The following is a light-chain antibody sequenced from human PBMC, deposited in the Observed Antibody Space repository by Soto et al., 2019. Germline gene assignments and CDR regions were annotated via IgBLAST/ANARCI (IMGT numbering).Light chain of an antibody. CDR2: SAS. J-gene: IGKJ1*01. CDR1: QSVSSK. CDR3: QQYDIWPRT. V-gene: IGKV3-15*01. Sequence: EIVMTPSPATLSLSPVQRATLSCRASQSVSSKLAWYQQRPGQAPRLLIYSASTRATGIPARFSGSGSGTEFTLTISSLQSEDFAVYYCQQYDIWPRTFGQGTKVDIK.